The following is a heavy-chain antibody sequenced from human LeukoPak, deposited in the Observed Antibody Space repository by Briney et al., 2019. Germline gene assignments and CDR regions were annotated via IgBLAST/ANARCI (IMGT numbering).Heavy chain of an antibody. V-gene: IGHV3-13*01. Sequence: GGSLRLSCAASGFTFTSFDRHWVRHPPGQGLKWASTIGTASDTYYPGSVEGRFTLSRDNAKNSLYLQMSSLTAGDTAVYYCARGPPRGKYYYMDVWGKGTTVTVSS. D-gene: IGHD1-1*01. CDR2: IGTASDT. J-gene: IGHJ6*03. CDR1: GFTFTSFD. CDR3: ARGPPRGKYYYMDV.